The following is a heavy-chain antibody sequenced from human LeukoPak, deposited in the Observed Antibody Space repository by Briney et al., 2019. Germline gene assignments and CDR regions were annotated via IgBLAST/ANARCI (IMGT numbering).Heavy chain of an antibody. CDR3: ARHGGVVVPTAPSAFDI. V-gene: IGHV4-59*08. Sequence: PSETLSLTCTVSGASISNYYWSWIRQSPGKGLEWIGYMLYSGSTNQNPSLRSRVTISVDMSKNQVSLKLSSVTAADTAGYYCARHGGVVVPTAPSAFDIWGQGTKVTVSS. J-gene: IGHJ3*02. D-gene: IGHD2-2*01. CDR2: MLYSGST. CDR1: GASISNYY.